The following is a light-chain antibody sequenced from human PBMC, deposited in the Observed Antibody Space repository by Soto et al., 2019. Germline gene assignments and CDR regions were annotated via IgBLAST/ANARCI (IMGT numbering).Light chain of an antibody. V-gene: IGKV1-5*03. Sequence: DIQMTQSPSSLSASVVDIVSITCRTSQSCNTWLAWYQQKPGKAPKLLTYKTSILESGVPSRLSGGGSGTEFTLTISSLQPDGSATYYGQQYDSYPYTCGQGTELEIK. CDR3: QQYDSYPYT. CDR1: QSCNTW. CDR2: KTS. J-gene: IGKJ2*01.